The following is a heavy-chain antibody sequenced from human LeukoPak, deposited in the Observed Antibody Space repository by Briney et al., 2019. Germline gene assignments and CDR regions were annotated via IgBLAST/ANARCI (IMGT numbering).Heavy chain of an antibody. CDR1: GYTFTSYG. CDR3: ARGRERGPIVVVPAAEGFDP. V-gene: IGHV1-18*01. J-gene: IGHJ5*02. Sequence: ASVKVSCKASGYTFTSYGISWVRQAPGQGLEWMGWISAYNGNTNYAQKLQGRVTMTTDTSTSTAYMELRSLRSDDTAVYYCARGRERGPIVVVPAAEGFDPWGQGTLVTVSS. CDR2: ISAYNGNT. D-gene: IGHD2-2*01.